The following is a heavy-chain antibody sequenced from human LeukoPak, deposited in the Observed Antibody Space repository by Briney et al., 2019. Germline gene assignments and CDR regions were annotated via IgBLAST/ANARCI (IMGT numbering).Heavy chain of an antibody. V-gene: IGHV3-30*18. D-gene: IGHD5-12*01. Sequence: GGSLRLSCAASGFTFRNYGMHWVRQAPGKGLEWVAVISIDGSEKYYADSVKGRFTISRDNSKNTLYLQMNSLRGDDTAVYYCANPQSRGYDYLDYWGQGTLVTVPS. CDR1: GFTFRNYG. J-gene: IGHJ4*02. CDR3: ANPQSRGYDYLDY. CDR2: ISIDGSEK.